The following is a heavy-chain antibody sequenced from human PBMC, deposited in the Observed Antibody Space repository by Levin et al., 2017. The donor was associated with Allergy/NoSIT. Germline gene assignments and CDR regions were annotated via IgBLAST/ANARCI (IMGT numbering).Heavy chain of an antibody. J-gene: IGHJ5*02. Sequence: SGPTLVKPTQTLTLTCTFSGFSVSTNAVGVGWIRQPPRKALEWLALIYWDDDKRYSPSLKSRLTITKDTSKSQVVLTMTNMDPLDTATYYCAHNAAAAGWFDPWGQGTLVTVSS. CDR2: IYWDDDK. D-gene: IGHD6-13*01. CDR3: AHNAAAAGWFDP. V-gene: IGHV2-5*02. CDR1: GFSVSTNAVG.